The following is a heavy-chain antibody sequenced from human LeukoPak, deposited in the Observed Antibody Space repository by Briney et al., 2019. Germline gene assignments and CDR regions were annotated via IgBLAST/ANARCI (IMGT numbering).Heavy chain of an antibody. J-gene: IGHJ4*02. D-gene: IGHD3-10*01. CDR3: ARSVVRGVIRPHFDY. Sequence: ASVKVSCKASGYTFTSYAMHWVRQAPGQRLEWMGWINAGNGNTKYSQKFQGRVTITRDTSASTAYMELRSLRSEDTAVYYCARSVVRGVIRPHFDYWGPGTLVTVSS. V-gene: IGHV1-3*01. CDR2: INAGNGNT. CDR1: GYTFTSYA.